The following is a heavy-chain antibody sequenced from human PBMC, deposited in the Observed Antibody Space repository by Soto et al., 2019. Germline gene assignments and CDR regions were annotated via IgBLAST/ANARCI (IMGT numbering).Heavy chain of an antibody. CDR3: ARDRVVRGVIIKDYYYYGMDV. D-gene: IGHD3-10*01. V-gene: IGHV3-48*02. CDR1: GFTFSSYS. J-gene: IGHJ6*02. Sequence: GGSLRLSCAASGFTFSSYSMNWVRQAPGKGLEWVSYISSSSSTIYYADSVKGRFTISRDNAKNSLYLQMNSLRDEDTAVYYCARDRVVRGVIIKDYYYYGMDVWGQGTTVTVSS. CDR2: ISSSSSTI.